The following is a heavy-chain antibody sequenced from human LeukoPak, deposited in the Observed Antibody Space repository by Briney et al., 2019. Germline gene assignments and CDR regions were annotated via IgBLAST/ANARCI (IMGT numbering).Heavy chain of an antibody. V-gene: IGHV3-23*01. CDR3: AKDRPNYYDSSGHYYRRNGDY. CDR1: GFTFSSYA. CDR2: ITSSGGST. J-gene: IGHJ4*02. Sequence: PGGSLRLSCAASGFTFSSYAMSWVRQAPGKGLEWVSSITSSGGSTYYAGSVKGQFTISRDNSKNTGYLQMNSLRAEDTAVYYCAKDRPNYYDSSGHYYRRNGDYWGQGTLVTVSS. D-gene: IGHD3-22*01.